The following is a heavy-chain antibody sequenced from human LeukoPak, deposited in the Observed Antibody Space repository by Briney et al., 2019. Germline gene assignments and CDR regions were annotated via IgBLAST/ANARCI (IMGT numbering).Heavy chain of an antibody. V-gene: IGHV1-24*01. Sequence: GASVKVSCKASGYTFTSNYMHWVRQAPRQGLEWMGGFDPEDGETIYAQKFQGRVTMTEDTSTDTAYMELSSLRSEDTAVYYCATGTVVPAATWGYWGQGTLVTVSS. CDR2: FDPEDGET. CDR3: ATGTVVPAATWGY. J-gene: IGHJ4*02. CDR1: GYTFTSNY. D-gene: IGHD2-2*01.